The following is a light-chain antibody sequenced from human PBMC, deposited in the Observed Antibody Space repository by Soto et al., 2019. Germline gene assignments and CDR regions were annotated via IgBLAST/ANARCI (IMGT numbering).Light chain of an antibody. CDR2: SNN. J-gene: IGLJ1*01. Sequence: QSVLTQPPSASGTPGQRVTISCSGSSSNIGSNTVNWYQQPPGTAPKLLIYSNNQRPSGVPDRFSGSKSGTSASLAISGLQSEDEADYDCAAWDDSLNGYVFGTGTKVTVL. CDR1: SSNIGSNT. V-gene: IGLV1-44*01. CDR3: AAWDDSLNGYV.